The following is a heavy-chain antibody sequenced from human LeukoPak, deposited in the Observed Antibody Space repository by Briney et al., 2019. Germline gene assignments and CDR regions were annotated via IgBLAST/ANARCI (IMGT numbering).Heavy chain of an antibody. CDR3: AKDSVEYSSRWYCDY. J-gene: IGHJ4*02. V-gene: IGHV3-33*06. Sequence: PGGSLRLSCAASGFTFSSYGMHWVRQAPGKGLEWVAVIWYDGTNKYYADSVKGRFTISRDNSKNTLYLQMNGLRAEDTAVYYCAKDSVEYSSRWYCDYWGQGTLVTVSS. CDR2: IWYDGTNK. CDR1: GFTFSSYG. D-gene: IGHD6-13*01.